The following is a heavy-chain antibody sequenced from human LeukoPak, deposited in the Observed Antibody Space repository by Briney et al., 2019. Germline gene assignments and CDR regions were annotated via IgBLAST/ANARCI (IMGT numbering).Heavy chain of an antibody. CDR3: ARVVGDYNGLFDY. V-gene: IGHV1-8*03. D-gene: IGHD3-16*01. J-gene: IGHJ4*02. CDR1: GYTFTSYD. CDR2: MNPNSGNT. Sequence: GASVKLSCKASGYTFTSYDINWVRQATGQGLEWMGWMNPNSGNTGYAQKFQGRVTITRNTSISTAYMELSSLRSEDTAVYYCARVVGDYNGLFDYWGQGTLVTVSS.